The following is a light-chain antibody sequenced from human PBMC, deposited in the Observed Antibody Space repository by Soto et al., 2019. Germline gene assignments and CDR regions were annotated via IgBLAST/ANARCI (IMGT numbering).Light chain of an antibody. CDR1: SSDVGTYNY. CDR3: SSYTSSSTYV. CDR2: EVS. Sequence: SVLTQPASVSGSPGQSITISCTGTSSDVGTYNYVSWYQQHPGKAPKVMIYEVSNRPSGVSNRFSGSKSGNTASLTISGLQAEDEADYYCSSYTSSSTYVFGTGTKV. J-gene: IGLJ1*01. V-gene: IGLV2-14*01.